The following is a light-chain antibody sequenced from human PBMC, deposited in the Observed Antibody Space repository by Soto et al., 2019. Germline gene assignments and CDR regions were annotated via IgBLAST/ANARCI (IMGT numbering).Light chain of an antibody. CDR2: GNT. J-gene: IGLJ2*01. CDR1: SANIGAGYD. V-gene: IGLV1-40*01. Sequence: QSVLTQPPSVSGAPGQRVPISCTGSSANIGAGYDVHWYQQLPGRAPKLLIYGNTNRPSGVPDRFSGSKSGTSASLAITGLKSEDEADYYCLSFDSSLSVVFGGGTKVTVL. CDR3: LSFDSSLSVV.